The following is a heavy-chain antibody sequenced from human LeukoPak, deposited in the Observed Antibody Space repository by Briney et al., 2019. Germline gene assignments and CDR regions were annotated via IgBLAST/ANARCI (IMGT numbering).Heavy chain of an antibody. CDR3: ARHGQGLRYFDWMSFDS. CDR1: GGSISRSIYF. D-gene: IGHD3-9*01. CDR2: ISDSGST. Sequence: TPSETLSLTCTVSGGSISRSIYFWGWIRQPPGKGREWIGDISDSGSTYYSPSLKSRVTISVDTSRNQFPLNLNSVTATDTAVYYCARHGQGLRYFDWMSFDSWGQGAPVTVSS. J-gene: IGHJ4*02. V-gene: IGHV4-39*01.